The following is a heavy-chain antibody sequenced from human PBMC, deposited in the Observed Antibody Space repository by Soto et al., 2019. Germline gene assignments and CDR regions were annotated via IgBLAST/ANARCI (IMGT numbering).Heavy chain of an antibody. V-gene: IGHV4-59*01. CDR3: ARDFLNWFDP. J-gene: IGHJ5*02. CDR1: GGSISSYY. Sequence: SWTLSLTCTVSGGSISSYYWSWIRHPPGKGLEWIGYIYYSGSTNYNPSLKSRVTISVDTSKNQFSLTLSSVTAADTAVYYCARDFLNWFDPWGQGTLVTVSS. CDR2: IYYSGST.